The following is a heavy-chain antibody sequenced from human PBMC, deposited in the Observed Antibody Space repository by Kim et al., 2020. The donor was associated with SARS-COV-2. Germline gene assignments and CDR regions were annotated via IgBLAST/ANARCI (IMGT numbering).Heavy chain of an antibody. CDR3: TRIRGTYRYLDH. Sequence: YYKPSLRSRVTLTVDTSKNQFSLAVNSVTAADSAVYYCTRIRGTYRYLDHWGQGTLVIVSS. D-gene: IGHD3-16*02. J-gene: IGHJ4*02. V-gene: IGHV4-39*01.